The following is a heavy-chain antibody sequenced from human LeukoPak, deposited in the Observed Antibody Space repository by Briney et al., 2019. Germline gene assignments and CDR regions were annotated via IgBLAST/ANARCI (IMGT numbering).Heavy chain of an antibody. CDR2: INHSGST. D-gene: IGHD2-2*01. Sequence: SETLSLTCAVYGGSFSGYYWSWIRQPPGKGLDWIGEINHSGSTNYNPSLKSRVTISVDTSKNQFSLKLSSVTAADTAVYYCASVVPAAIYAFDIWGQGTMVTVSS. CDR1: GGSFSGYY. CDR3: ASVVPAAIYAFDI. J-gene: IGHJ3*02. V-gene: IGHV4-34*01.